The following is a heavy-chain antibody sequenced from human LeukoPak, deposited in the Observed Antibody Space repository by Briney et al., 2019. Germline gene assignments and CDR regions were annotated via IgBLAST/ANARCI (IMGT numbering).Heavy chain of an antibody. D-gene: IGHD1-7*01. CDR1: GFTFSSYN. Sequence: GSLRLSCAAFGFTFSSYNMNWVRQAPGQGLEWVSSITSGSSYIYYADSVKGRFTISRDNAKNSLYLQMNSLRADDTAVYYCARDRDWNSGFDYWGQGTLVTVSS. CDR2: ITSGSSYI. J-gene: IGHJ4*02. V-gene: IGHV3-21*01. CDR3: ARDRDWNSGFDY.